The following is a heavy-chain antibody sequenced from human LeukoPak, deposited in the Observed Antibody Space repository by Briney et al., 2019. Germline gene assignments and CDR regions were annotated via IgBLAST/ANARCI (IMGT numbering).Heavy chain of an antibody. J-gene: IGHJ4*02. CDR2: ISGSGGST. D-gene: IGHD3-10*01. Sequence: GGSLRLSCAASGFTFSSYSMAWVRQAPGKGLEWVSSISGSGGSTDYADSVKGRFTISRDNSKNTLYLQMNSLRAEDTAIYFCAKCGGTMFRGGVDFWGQGTLVTVSS. CDR1: GFTFSSYS. V-gene: IGHV3-23*01. CDR3: AKCGGTMFRGGVDF.